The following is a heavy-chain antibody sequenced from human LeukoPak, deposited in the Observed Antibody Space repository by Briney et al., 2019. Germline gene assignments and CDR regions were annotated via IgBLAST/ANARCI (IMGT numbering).Heavy chain of an antibody. V-gene: IGHV4-59*01. Sequence: SETLSLTCTVSGGSISSYYWSCIRQPPGKGLEWIGYIYYSRSNNYNPSLKSRVTISVDTSKNQFSLKLSSVTAADTAVYYCARGEPEMATKRGPFDYWGQGTLVTVSS. D-gene: IGHD5-24*01. CDR3: ARGEPEMATKRGPFDY. CDR2: IYYSRSN. CDR1: GGSISSYY. J-gene: IGHJ4*02.